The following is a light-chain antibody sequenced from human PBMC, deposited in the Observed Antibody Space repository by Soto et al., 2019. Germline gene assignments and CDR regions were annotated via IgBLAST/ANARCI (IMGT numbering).Light chain of an antibody. CDR3: MQSLQTPYT. CDR1: QRLLHSNGNTF. J-gene: IGKJ2*01. V-gene: IGKV2-28*01. Sequence: EIVMTQSPPSLTVTPGEPASISCRSSQRLLHSNGNTFLDWYLQKPGQSLQLLIYLGSTRASGVPDSVSRSEADKGFTLKISRVEAEDVWFYYYMQSLQTPYTFGQGTKVDIK. CDR2: LGS.